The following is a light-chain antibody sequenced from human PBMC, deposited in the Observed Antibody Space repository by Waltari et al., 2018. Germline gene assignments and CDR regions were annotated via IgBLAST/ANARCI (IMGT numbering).Light chain of an antibody. CDR1: QSLFYSSNSKNY. CDR3: QQYNSYVLT. J-gene: IGKJ4*01. Sequence: DIVMTQSPDSLAVSLGERATINCKSSQSLFYSSNSKNYLAWYQQKPGQSPKLLIYWASTRESGVPDRFSGSGSGTEFTLTISSLQPDDFATYYCQQYNSYVLTFGGGTKVEIK. V-gene: IGKV4-1*01. CDR2: WAS.